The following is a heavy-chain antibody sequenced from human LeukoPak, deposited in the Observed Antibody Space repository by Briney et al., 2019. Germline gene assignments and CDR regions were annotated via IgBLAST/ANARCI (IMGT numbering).Heavy chain of an antibody. Sequence: PSETLSLTCAVSGGSISSGGYSWSWIRQPPGKGLEWIGYIYQSGSTYYNPSLKSRVTISVDRSKNEFSLKLSSVTAADTAVYYCARDRVTSGAFDIWGQGTMVTVSS. CDR3: ARDRVTSGAFDI. J-gene: IGHJ3*02. CDR2: IYQSGST. V-gene: IGHV4-30-2*01. CDR1: GGSISSGGYS.